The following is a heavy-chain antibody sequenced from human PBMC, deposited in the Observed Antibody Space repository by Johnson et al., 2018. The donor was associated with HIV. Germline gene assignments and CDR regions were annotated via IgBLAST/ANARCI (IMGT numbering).Heavy chain of an antibody. V-gene: IGHV3-15*05. CDR2: IKSKTDGGTT. CDR1: GFIFSNAW. D-gene: IGHD2-8*02. J-gene: IGHJ2*01. CDR3: ARDPLICTGDVCRYWYFDL. Sequence: VQLVESGGGLVKPGGSLRLSCAASGFIFSNAWMSWVRQAPGKGLEWVGRIKSKTDGGTTDYAAPVKGRFTITRYDSKNTLYLQMNSLKAEDTAIYYWARDPLICTGDVCRYWYFDLWGRGTLVTVSS.